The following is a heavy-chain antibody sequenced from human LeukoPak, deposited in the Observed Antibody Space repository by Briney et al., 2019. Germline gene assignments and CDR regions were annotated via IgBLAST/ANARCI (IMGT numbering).Heavy chain of an antibody. D-gene: IGHD6-13*01. V-gene: IGHV1-18*01. Sequence: ASVKVSCKASGYTFTSYGISWVRQAPGQGLEWMGWISAYNGNTNYAQKLQGRVTMTTDTSTSTAYMELRSLRSDDTAVYYCARHSSSWYDYYYYGMDVWGQGTMVTVSS. J-gene: IGHJ6*02. CDR2: ISAYNGNT. CDR3: ARHSSSWYDYYYYGMDV. CDR1: GYTFTSYG.